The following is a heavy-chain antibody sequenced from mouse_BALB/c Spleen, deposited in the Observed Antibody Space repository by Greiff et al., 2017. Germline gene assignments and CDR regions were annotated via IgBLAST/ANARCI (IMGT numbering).Heavy chain of an antibody. J-gene: IGHJ3*01. CDR2: IDPETGGT. V-gene: IGHV1-15*01. CDR1: GYTFTDYE. Sequence: QVQLQQSGAELVRPGASVTLSCKASGYTFTDYEMHWVKQTPVHGLEWIGAIDPETGGTAYNQKFKGKATLTADKSSSTAYMELRSLTSEDSAVYYCTRGGPAWFAYWGQGTLVTVSA. CDR3: TRGGPAWFAY.